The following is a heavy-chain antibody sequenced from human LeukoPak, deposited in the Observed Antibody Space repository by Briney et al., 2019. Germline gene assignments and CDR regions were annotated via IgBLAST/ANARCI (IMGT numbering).Heavy chain of an antibody. D-gene: IGHD6-13*01. CDR2: IIPIFGTA. CDR3: AGGGLEGYSSSWQNWFDP. J-gene: IGHJ5*02. V-gene: IGHV1-69*13. Sequence: GASVKVSCKASGGTFSSYAISWVRQAPGQGLEWMGGIIPIFGTANYAQKFQGRVTITADESTSTAYMELSSLRSEDTAVYYCAGGGLEGYSSSWQNWFDPWGQGTLVTVSS. CDR1: GGTFSSYA.